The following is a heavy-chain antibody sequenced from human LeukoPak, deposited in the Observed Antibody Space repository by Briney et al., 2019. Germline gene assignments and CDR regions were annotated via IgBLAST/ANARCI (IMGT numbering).Heavy chain of an antibody. CDR1: GYTFTGYY. V-gene: IGHV1-2*02. Sequence: ASVKVSCKASGYTFTGYYTHWVRQAPGQGLEWMGWINPNSGGTNYAQKFQGRVTMTRDTSISTAYMELSRLRSDDTAVYYCAREDYDSSGYSDYWGQGTLVTVSS. D-gene: IGHD3-22*01. CDR3: AREDYDSSGYSDY. CDR2: INPNSGGT. J-gene: IGHJ4*02.